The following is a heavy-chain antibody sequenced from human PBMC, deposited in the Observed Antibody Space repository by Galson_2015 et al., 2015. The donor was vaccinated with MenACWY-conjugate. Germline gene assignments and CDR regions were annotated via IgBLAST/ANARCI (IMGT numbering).Heavy chain of an antibody. CDR2: IYRDGKT. CDR1: GFSVSSEY. Sequence: SLRLSCAASGFSVSSEYMSWVRQAPGKGLEWVSIIYRDGKTFYADSVQGRFIISRDNSKNTLYLQMNSLTAEDTAVYYCARESGDSSGHPSSWGQGTRVTVSS. V-gene: IGHV3-53*01. J-gene: IGHJ5*02. CDR3: ARESGDSSGHPSS. D-gene: IGHD3-22*01.